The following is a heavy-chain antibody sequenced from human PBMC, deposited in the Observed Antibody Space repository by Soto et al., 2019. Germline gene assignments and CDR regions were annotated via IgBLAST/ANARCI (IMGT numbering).Heavy chain of an antibody. J-gene: IGHJ6*02. D-gene: IGHD3-3*01. CDR3: ARVRSRSDYDFWSGPGPYYYYGMDV. CDR1: GFTFSSYA. CDR2: ISYDGSNK. Sequence: PGGSLRLSCAASGFTFSSYAMHWVRQAPGKGLEWVAVISYDGSNKYYADSVKGRFTISRDNSKNTLYLQMNSLRAEDTAVYYCARVRSRSDYDFWSGPGPYYYYGMDVWGQGTTVTVSS. V-gene: IGHV3-30-3*01.